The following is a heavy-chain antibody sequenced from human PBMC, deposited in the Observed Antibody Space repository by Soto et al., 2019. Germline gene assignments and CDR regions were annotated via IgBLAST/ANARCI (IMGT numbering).Heavy chain of an antibody. J-gene: IGHJ4*02. CDR2: IWYDGSNR. D-gene: IGHD2-21*02. V-gene: IGHV3-33*01. Sequence: QVQLVASGGGVVQRGRSLRLSCAASGFTSGSYGRHWVRQAPGTGLEWVTVIWYDGSNRHYADSLKGRFSISRDTPKNTLYLRMNSLRAEDTAVYYCARGRDCGGDCWALDYWGQGTLVTVSS. CDR1: GFTSGSYG. CDR3: ARGRDCGGDCWALDY.